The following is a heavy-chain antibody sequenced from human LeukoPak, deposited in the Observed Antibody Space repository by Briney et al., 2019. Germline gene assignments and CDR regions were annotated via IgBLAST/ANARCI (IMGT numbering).Heavy chain of an antibody. V-gene: IGHV3-43*02. J-gene: IGHJ4*02. CDR1: GFTFDDYA. Sequence: GGSLRLSCAASGFTFDDYAIHWVRHAPGKGLEWVSLISGDGGNTYYADSVKGRFTLSRDNSKNSLYLQMNSLRSEDTAFYYCAKDKALGYCSAGSCLYLDYWGQGTLVTVSS. D-gene: IGHD2-15*01. CDR2: ISGDGGNT. CDR3: AKDKALGYCSAGSCLYLDY.